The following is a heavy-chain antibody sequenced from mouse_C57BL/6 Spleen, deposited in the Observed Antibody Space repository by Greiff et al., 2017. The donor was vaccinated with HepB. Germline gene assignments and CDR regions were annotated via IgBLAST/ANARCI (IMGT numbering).Heavy chain of an antibody. CDR1: GFTFSSYA. Sequence: EVQLVESGGGLVKPGGSLKLSCAASGFTFSSYAMSWVRQTPEKRLEWVATISDGGSYTYYPDNVKGRFTISRDNAKNNLDLQMSHLKSEDTAMYYCARNYGSSLYGYFDVWGTGTTVTVSS. V-gene: IGHV5-4*01. J-gene: IGHJ1*03. CDR3: ARNYGSSLYGYFDV. CDR2: ISDGGSYT. D-gene: IGHD1-1*01.